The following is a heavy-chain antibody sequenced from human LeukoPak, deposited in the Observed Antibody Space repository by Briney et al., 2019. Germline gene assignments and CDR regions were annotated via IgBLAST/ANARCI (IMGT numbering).Heavy chain of an antibody. J-gene: IGHJ6*03. CDR2: INHSGST. CDR1: GGSFSGYY. D-gene: IGHD3-3*01. V-gene: IGHV4-34*01. Sequence: SETLSLTCAVYGGSFSGYYWSWIRQPPGKGLEWIGEINHSGSTNYNPSLKSRVTISVDTSKNQFSLKLSSVTAADTAVYYCARGRNDFWSGYWHYYYYMDVWGKGTTVTVSS. CDR3: ARGRNDFWSGYWHYYYYMDV.